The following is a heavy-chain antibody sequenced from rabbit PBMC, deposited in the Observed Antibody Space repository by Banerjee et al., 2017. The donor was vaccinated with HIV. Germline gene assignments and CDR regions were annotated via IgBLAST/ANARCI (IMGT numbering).Heavy chain of an antibody. V-gene: IGHV1S40*01. D-gene: IGHD6-1*01. Sequence: VRQAPGKGLEWIACIYAGSSGTTYYASWAKGRFTISKTSSTTVTLQMTSLTAADTATYFCARNLYADWTDYGYAFDPWGQGTLVTDS. CDR3: ARNLYADWTDYGYAFDP. CDR2: IYAGSSGTT. J-gene: IGHJ2*01.